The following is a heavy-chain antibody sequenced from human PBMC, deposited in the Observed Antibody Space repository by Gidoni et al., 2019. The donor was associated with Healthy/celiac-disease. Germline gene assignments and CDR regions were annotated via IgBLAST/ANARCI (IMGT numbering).Heavy chain of an antibody. CDR3: ARDLREKQLVYYYYYYMDV. D-gene: IGHD6-6*01. J-gene: IGHJ6*03. Sequence: EVQLVESGGGLIQPGGSLRLSCAASGFTVSSNYMSWVRQAPGKGLEWVSGIYSGGSTYYADSVKGRFTISRDNSKNTLYLQMNSLRAEDTAVYYCARDLREKQLVYYYYYYMDVWGKGTTVTVSS. V-gene: IGHV3-53*01. CDR1: GFTVSSNY. CDR2: IYSGGST.